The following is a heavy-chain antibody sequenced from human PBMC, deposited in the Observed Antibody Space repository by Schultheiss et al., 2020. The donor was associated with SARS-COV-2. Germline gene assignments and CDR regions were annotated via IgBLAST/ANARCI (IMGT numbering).Heavy chain of an antibody. CDR2: ISGSGGST. Sequence: GESLKISCAASGFTFNDYAMTWVRQAPGKGLEWVSAISGSGGSTYYADSVKGRFTISRDNSKNTLYLQMNSLRAEDTAVYYCARVRRGDYFDYWGQGTLVTVSS. V-gene: IGHV3-23*01. D-gene: IGHD3-10*01. CDR1: GFTFNDYA. CDR3: ARVRRGDYFDY. J-gene: IGHJ4*02.